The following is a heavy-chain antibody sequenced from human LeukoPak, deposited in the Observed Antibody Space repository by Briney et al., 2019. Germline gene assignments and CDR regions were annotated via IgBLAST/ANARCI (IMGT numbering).Heavy chain of an antibody. J-gene: IGHJ4*02. CDR3: ARDLKAGTTHLWDY. D-gene: IGHD1-7*01. Sequence: ASVKVSCKASGYTFTSYYMHWVRQAPGQGLEWMGIINPSGGSTSYAQKFQGRVTMTRDMSASTIYMELSSLRSEDTAVYYCARDLKAGTTHLWDYWGQGTLVTVSS. CDR2: INPSGGST. V-gene: IGHV1-46*01. CDR1: GYTFTSYY.